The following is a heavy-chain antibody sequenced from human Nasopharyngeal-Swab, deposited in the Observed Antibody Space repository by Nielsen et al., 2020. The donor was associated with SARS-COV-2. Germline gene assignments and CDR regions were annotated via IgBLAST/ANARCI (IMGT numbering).Heavy chain of an antibody. Sequence: GESLKISCAASVFTFSDHYMDWVRQAPGKGLELVGRINNRSNSYTTEYASSVKGRFALTIHDSKNSLYLQMNSLKTEDTAVYYCARGDSSGGHWYAGGYWGQGTLVTVSS. D-gene: IGHD2-21*02. V-gene: IGHV3-72*01. CDR3: ARGDSSGGHWYAGGY. CDR1: VFTFSDHY. CDR2: INNRSNSYTT. J-gene: IGHJ4*02.